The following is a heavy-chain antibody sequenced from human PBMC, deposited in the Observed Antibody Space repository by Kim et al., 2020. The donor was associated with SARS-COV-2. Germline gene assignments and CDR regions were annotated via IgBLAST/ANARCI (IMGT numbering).Heavy chain of an antibody. Sequence: GGSLRLSCAASGFTFSSYGMHWVRQAPGKGLEWVAVISYDGSNKYYADSVKGRFTISRDNSKNTLYLQMNSLRAEDTAVYYCANGGSSEAGGWLRHFDYWGQGTLVTVSS. D-gene: IGHD6-6*01. V-gene: IGHV3-30*18. CDR2: ISYDGSNK. CDR1: GFTFSSYG. CDR3: ANGGSSEAGGWLRHFDY. J-gene: IGHJ4*02.